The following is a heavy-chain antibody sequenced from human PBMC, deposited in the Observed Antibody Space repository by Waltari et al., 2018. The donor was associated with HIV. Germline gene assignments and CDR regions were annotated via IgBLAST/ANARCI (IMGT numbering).Heavy chain of an antibody. CDR1: GFIFPKFW. CDR2: IKSKSVGETT. Sequence: EVLLVESGGGLVKPGGTLRLSCAASGFIFPKFWLTWVRQVPGKGLEWVGRIKSKSVGETTDYAASVRGRFTVSRDDSKNTLFLQMNNLKIEDTGIYYCTVPRSGSSGFFYWGQGILVTVSS. V-gene: IGHV3-15*01. CDR3: TVPRSGSSGFFY. J-gene: IGHJ4*02. D-gene: IGHD3-22*01.